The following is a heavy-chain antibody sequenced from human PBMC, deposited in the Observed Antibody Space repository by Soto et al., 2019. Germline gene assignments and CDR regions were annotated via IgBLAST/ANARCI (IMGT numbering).Heavy chain of an antibody. CDR3: ARDNILGILYGGMDV. CDR2: IYYSWST. CDR1: VCSIRSGYYY. Sequence: PSETRSLTCTVSVCSIRSGYYYWSWIRHPPGNGLEWIGYIYYSWSTYYNPSLKSRVTISVDTSKNQFSLKLSSVTAADTAVYYCARDNILGILYGGMDVWGQGTTVTVS. D-gene: IGHD3-3*01. V-gene: IGHV4-30-4*01. J-gene: IGHJ6*02.